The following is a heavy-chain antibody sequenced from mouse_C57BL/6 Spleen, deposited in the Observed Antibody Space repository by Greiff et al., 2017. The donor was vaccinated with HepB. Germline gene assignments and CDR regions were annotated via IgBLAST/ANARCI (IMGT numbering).Heavy chain of an antibody. CDR3: ESKGETYYYAMDY. V-gene: IGHV1-69*01. CDR1: GYTFTSYW. Sequence: QVQLQQPGAELVMPGASVKLSCKASGYTFTSYWMHWVKQRPGQGLEWIGEIDPSDSYTNYNQKFKGKSTLTVDKSSSTAYMQLSSLTSEDSAVYYCESKGETYYYAMDYWGQGTSVTVSS. CDR2: IDPSDSYT. J-gene: IGHJ4*01.